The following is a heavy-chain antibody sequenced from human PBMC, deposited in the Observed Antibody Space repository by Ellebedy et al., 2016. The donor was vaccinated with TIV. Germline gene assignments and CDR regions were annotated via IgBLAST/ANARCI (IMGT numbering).Heavy chain of an antibody. J-gene: IGHJ6*02. V-gene: IGHV4-59*12. CDR3: ARDRGALTHRSYYYGLDV. Sequence: MPSETLSLTCTVSGGSISSYYWSWIRQPPGKGLEWIGYIYYSGSTNYNPSLKSRVTISVDTSKNQFSLKLSSVTAADTAVYFCARDRGALTHRSYYYGLDVWGQGTTVTVS. CDR1: GGSISSYY. CDR2: IYYSGST. D-gene: IGHD2-15*01.